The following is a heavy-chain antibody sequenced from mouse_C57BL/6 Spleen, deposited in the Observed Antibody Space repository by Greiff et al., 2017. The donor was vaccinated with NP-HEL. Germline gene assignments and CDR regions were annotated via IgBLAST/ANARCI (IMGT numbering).Heavy chain of an antibody. D-gene: IGHD3-2*02. CDR1: GYTFTSYW. CDR2: IDPSDSYT. Sequence: QVQLQQPGAELVMPGASVKLSCKASGYTFTSYWMHWVKQRPGQGLEWIGEIDPSDSYTNYNQKFKGKSTLTVDKSSSTAYMQLSSLTSEDSAVYDCASPLDSSGAMDYWGQGTSVTVSS. V-gene: IGHV1-69*01. J-gene: IGHJ4*01. CDR3: ASPLDSSGAMDY.